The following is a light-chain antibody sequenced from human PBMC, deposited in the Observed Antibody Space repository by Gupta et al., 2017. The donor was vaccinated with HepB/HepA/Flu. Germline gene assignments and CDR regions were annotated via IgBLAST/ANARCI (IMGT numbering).Light chain of an antibody. J-gene: IGLJ2*01. Sequence: SYILTQPPSVSVAPGRTARITCGGNNIGTKSVHWYQQRPGQAPLVVIYEDTNRRSGIPERISGSNSGNTATLTISRVEAGDEADYYCQVWDTRTDNPVVFGGGTKLTV. CDR3: QVWDTRTDNPVV. CDR2: EDT. CDR1: NIGTKS. V-gene: IGLV3-21*03.